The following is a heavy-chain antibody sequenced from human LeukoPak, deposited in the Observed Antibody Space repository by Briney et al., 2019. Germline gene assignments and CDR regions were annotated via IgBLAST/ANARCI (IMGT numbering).Heavy chain of an antibody. Sequence: KLSQTLSLTCAISGDSFSSNSAAWNWIRQSPSRGLEWLGWTYYRSKWYNDYAVSVKSRITINPDTSKNQFSLQLNSVTPEDTAVYYCAREGGRYSSSSFADYWGQGTLVTVSS. J-gene: IGHJ4*02. CDR3: AREGGRYSSSSFADY. V-gene: IGHV6-1*01. D-gene: IGHD6-6*01. CDR2: TYYRSKWYN. CDR1: GDSFSSNSAA.